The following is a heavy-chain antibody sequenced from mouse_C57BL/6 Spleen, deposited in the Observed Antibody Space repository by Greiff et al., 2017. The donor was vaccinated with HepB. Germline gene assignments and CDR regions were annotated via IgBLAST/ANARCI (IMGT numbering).Heavy chain of an antibody. CDR1: GYAFSSSW. J-gene: IGHJ2*01. Sequence: VQLQQSGPELVKPGASVKISCKASGYAFSSSWMNWVKQRPGKGLEWIGRIYPGDGDTNYNGKFKGKATLTADKSSSTAYMQLSSLTSEDSAVYFCARGYDYDGDYFDYWCQGTTLTVSS. D-gene: IGHD2-4*01. V-gene: IGHV1-82*01. CDR3: ARGYDYDGDYFDY. CDR2: IYPGDGDT.